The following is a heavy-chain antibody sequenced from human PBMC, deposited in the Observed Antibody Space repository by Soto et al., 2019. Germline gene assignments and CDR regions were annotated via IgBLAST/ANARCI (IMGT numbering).Heavy chain of an antibody. D-gene: IGHD2-21*02. Sequence: EVQMVESGGGLVQPGGSLRLSCATSGLSFSRYWIHWVRQAPGKGLEGVSRIDNDGSSEIYADSVKGRFTTSRDNAKDTLYLQMNSLRAEDTAVYYCARGGDYHGYDVWGQGTIVTVSS. J-gene: IGHJ3*01. CDR3: ARGGDYHGYDV. V-gene: IGHV3-74*01. CDR2: IDNDGSSE. CDR1: GLSFSRYW.